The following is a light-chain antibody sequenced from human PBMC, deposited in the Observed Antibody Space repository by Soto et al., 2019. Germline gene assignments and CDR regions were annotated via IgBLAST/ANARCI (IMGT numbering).Light chain of an antibody. Sequence: EMVMTQSPATLSVSPGERATLSCRASRSVGSNLAWYQQKPGQAPRLLIYGASTRATDIPARFSGSGSGTEFTLTISSLQSEDFAIYYCQQYNNWPLGTFGQGTKVEIQ. CDR2: GAS. V-gene: IGKV3-15*01. CDR1: RSVGSN. J-gene: IGKJ1*01. CDR3: QQYNNWPLGT.